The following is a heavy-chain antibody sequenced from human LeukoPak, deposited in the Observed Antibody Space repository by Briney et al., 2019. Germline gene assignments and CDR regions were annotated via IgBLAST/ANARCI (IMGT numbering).Heavy chain of an antibody. Sequence: GASVKVSCKASGGTFISYAISWVRQAPGQGLEWMGGIIPIFGTANYAQKFQGRVTITTDESTSTAYMELSSLRSEDTAVYYCARYIQWSLSSWFDPWGQGTLVTVSS. J-gene: IGHJ5*02. V-gene: IGHV1-69*05. D-gene: IGHD2-15*01. CDR1: GGTFISYA. CDR3: ARYIQWSLSSWFDP. CDR2: IIPIFGTA.